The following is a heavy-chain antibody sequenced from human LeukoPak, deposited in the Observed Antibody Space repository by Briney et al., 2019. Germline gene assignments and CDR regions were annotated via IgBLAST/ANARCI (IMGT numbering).Heavy chain of an antibody. D-gene: IGHD3-22*01. CDR1: GYSFSNYW. J-gene: IGHJ4*02. V-gene: IGHV5-51*01. CDR3: SKNYYGTSGFYLSIHY. Sequence: GESLKISCKGSGYSFSNYWIAWVRQMPGKGLEWMGIIYPGDSDTRYSASFQGQVTILADKSISTAYLQWSGLKASDNAVYYCSKNYYGTSGFYLSIHYWGKGTLVTVSS. CDR2: IYPGDSDT.